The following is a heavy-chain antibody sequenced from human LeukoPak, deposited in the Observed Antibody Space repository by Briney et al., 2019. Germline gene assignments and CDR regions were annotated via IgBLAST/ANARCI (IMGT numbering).Heavy chain of an antibody. J-gene: IGHJ4*02. D-gene: IGHD3-22*01. CDR1: GGSISSGDYY. Sequence: SETLSLTCTVSGGSISSGDYYWRWIRQPPGKGLEWIGYIYYSGSTYYNPSLKSRVTISVDTSKNQFSLKLSSVTAADTAVYYCARESSTYYYDSSGYYYFDYWGQGTLVTVSS. CDR2: IYYSGST. V-gene: IGHV4-30-4*08. CDR3: ARESSTYYYDSSGYYYFDY.